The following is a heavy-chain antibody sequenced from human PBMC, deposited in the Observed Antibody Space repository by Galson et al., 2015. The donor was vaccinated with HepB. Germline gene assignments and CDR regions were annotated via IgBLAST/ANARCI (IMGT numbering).Heavy chain of an antibody. Sequence: SVKVSCKASGYTFTSYAMHWVRQAPGQRLEWMGWINAGNGNTKYSQKFQGRVTITRDTSASTAYMELSSLRSEDTAVYYCARDQGSSSWSGAHDAFDIWGQGTMVTVSS. CDR3: ARDQGSSSWSGAHDAFDI. CDR1: GYTFTSYA. V-gene: IGHV1-3*01. J-gene: IGHJ3*02. CDR2: INAGNGNT. D-gene: IGHD6-13*01.